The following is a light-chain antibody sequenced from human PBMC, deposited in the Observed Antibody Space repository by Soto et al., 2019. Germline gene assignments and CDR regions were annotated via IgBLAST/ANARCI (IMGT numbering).Light chain of an antibody. J-gene: IGKJ1*01. V-gene: IGKV1-16*01. CDR2: DAS. CDR3: QQYHSYPAS. CDR1: QGISSF. Sequence: DIQMTQSPSSLSASVGDRVTITCRASQGISSFLAWFQQKPGKAPKSLIYDASTLQSGVSSRFSGSGYDTHFPLTISSLQPEDFATYYCQQYHSYPASFGQGTKVEIK.